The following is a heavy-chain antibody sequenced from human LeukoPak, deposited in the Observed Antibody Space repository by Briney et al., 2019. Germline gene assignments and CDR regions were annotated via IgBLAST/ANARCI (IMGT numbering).Heavy chain of an antibody. V-gene: IGHV4-59*01. Sequence: SETLSLTCTVSGGSISSYYWSWIRQPPGKGLEWIGYIYYSGSTNYNPYLKSRVTISVDTSKNQFSLKLSSVTAADTAVYYCARVGDSSGYSIDYWGQGTLVTVSS. J-gene: IGHJ4*02. D-gene: IGHD3-22*01. CDR2: IYYSGST. CDR1: GGSISSYY. CDR3: ARVGDSSGYSIDY.